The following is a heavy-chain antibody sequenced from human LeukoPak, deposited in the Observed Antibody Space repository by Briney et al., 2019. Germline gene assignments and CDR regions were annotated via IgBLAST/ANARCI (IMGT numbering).Heavy chain of an antibody. Sequence: ASVKVSCKASGYTFTSHAMHWVRQAPGQRLEWMGWINAGNGNAKYSQKFQGRVTITRDTSASTAYMELSSLRSEDTAVYYCARDRRIAAAVGWFDPWGQGTLVTVSS. D-gene: IGHD6-13*01. V-gene: IGHV1-3*01. CDR2: INAGNGNA. CDR1: GYTFTSHA. J-gene: IGHJ5*02. CDR3: ARDRRIAAAVGWFDP.